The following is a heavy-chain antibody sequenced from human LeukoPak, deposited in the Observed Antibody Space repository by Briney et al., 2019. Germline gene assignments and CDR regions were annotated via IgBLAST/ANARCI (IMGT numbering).Heavy chain of an antibody. CDR2: INHRGST. J-gene: IGHJ4*02. D-gene: IGHD6-19*01. CDR1: GGSFSGYY. CDR3: ARGLAVADPFDY. Sequence: SETLSLTCAVYGGSFSGYYWSWIRQPPGKGLEWIGEINHRGSTNYNPSLKSRVTISVDTSKNQFSLKLSSVTAADTAVYYCARGLAVADPFDYWGQGTLVTVSS. V-gene: IGHV4-34*01.